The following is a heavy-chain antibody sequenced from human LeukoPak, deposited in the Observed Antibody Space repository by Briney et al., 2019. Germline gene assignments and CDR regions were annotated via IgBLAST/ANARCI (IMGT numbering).Heavy chain of an antibody. CDR1: GFTFDDYT. D-gene: IGHD6-19*01. J-gene: IGHJ4*02. CDR2: ISWDGGST. V-gene: IGHV3-43*01. Sequence: GGSLRLSCAASGFTFDDYTMHWVRQAPGKGLEWVCLISWDGGSTYYADSVKGRFTISRDNSKNSLYLQMNSLRTEDTALYYCAKAFDGGSSGWEIDYWGQGTLVTVSS. CDR3: AKAFDGGSSGWEIDY.